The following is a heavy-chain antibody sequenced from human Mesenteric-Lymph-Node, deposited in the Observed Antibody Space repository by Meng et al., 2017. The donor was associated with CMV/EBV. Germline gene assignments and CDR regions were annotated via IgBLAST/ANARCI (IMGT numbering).Heavy chain of an antibody. CDR2: IYYSGST. Sequence: TVSGGSISSGDYYWSWIRQPPGRGLEGIGYIYYSGSTYYNPSLKSRVTISVDTSKNQCSLKLSSVTAADTAVYYCAREEGTGDFDYWGQGTLVTVSS. V-gene: IGHV4-30-4*08. CDR1: GGSISSGDYY. D-gene: IGHD1-14*01. J-gene: IGHJ4*02. CDR3: AREEGTGDFDY.